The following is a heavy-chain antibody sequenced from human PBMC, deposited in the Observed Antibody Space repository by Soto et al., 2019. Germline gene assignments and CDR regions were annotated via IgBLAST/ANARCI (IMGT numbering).Heavy chain of an antibody. CDR3: AKDGGIAAAGPYRVFDY. J-gene: IGHJ4*02. CDR2: ISGSGGST. CDR1: GFTFSSYA. Sequence: GGSLRLSCAASGFTFSSYAMSWVRQAPGKGLEWVSAISGSGGSTYYADSVKGRFTISRDNSKNTLYLQMNSLRAEDTAVYYCAKDGGIAAAGPYRVFDYWGQGTLVTVSS. V-gene: IGHV3-23*01. D-gene: IGHD6-13*01.